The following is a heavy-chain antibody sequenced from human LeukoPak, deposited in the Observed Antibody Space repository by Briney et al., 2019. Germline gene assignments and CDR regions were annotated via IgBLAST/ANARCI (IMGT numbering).Heavy chain of an antibody. D-gene: IGHD3-3*01. CDR3: ARDSYEIYGMDV. CDR2: ISSSGSTI. CDR1: GFTFSSYV. V-gene: IGHV3-48*03. J-gene: IGHJ6*02. Sequence: PGGSLRLSCAASGFTFSSYVMNWVRQAPGKGLEWVSYISSSGSTIYYADSVKGRFTISRDNAKNSLYLQMNSLRAEDTAVYYCARDSYEIYGMDVWGQGTTVTVSS.